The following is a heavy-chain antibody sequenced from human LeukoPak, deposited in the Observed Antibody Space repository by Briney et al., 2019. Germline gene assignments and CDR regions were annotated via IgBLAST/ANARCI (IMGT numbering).Heavy chain of an antibody. Sequence: GGSLRLSCAASGFLVSSNHMSWVRQAPGKGPEWVSVIYSGGSTYYADSVKGRFTISRDNSKNTLYLQMNSLRAEDTAVYYCASHSSSWYGFDYWGQGTLVTVSS. CDR3: ASHSSSWYGFDY. CDR2: IYSGGST. V-gene: IGHV3-53*01. D-gene: IGHD6-13*01. CDR1: GFLVSSNH. J-gene: IGHJ4*02.